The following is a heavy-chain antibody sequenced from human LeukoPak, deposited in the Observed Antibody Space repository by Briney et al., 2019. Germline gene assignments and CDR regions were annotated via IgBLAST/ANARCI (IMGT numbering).Heavy chain of an antibody. Sequence: GGSLRLSCAASGFTFDDYAMHWVRHAPGKGLEWVSGISWNSGSIGYADSVKGRSTISRDNAKNSLYLQMNSLRAEDTAVYYCAELGITMIGGVWGKGTTVTISS. J-gene: IGHJ6*04. CDR1: GFTFDDYA. CDR2: ISWNSGSI. V-gene: IGHV3-9*01. D-gene: IGHD3-10*02. CDR3: AELGITMIGGV.